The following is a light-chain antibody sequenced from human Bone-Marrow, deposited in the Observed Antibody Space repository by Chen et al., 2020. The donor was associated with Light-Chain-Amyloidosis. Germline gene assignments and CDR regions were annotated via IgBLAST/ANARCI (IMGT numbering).Light chain of an antibody. CDR1: ESISFY. V-gene: IGKV3-11*01. Sequence: EIVLTQSQATVSLSPGDTATLSCRASESISFYLTWYQQKPGQDPRLLIYDASHRATGIPARFSGSGSGTDFTLTITNLEPDDFAVYYCQQRSSWPTFGQGTRLEI. CDR2: DAS. CDR3: QQRSSWPT. J-gene: IGKJ5*01.